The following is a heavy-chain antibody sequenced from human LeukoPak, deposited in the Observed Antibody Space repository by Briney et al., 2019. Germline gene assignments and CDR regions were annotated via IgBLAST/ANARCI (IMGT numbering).Heavy chain of an antibody. Sequence: GGSLRLSCAASGFTFSSYGMHWVRQAPGKGLEWVAVISYDGSNKYYADSVKGRFTISRDNSKNTLYLQMNSLRAEDTAVYYCAKDRTSPSSSWQHLLYWGQGTLVTVSS. J-gene: IGHJ4*02. V-gene: IGHV3-30*18. CDR1: GFTFSSYG. CDR2: ISYDGSNK. CDR3: AKDRTSPSSSWQHLLY. D-gene: IGHD6-13*01.